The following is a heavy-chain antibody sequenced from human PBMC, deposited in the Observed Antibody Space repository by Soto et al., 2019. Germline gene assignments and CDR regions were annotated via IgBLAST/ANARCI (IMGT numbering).Heavy chain of an antibody. CDR1: GGSISRGGYY. CDR3: AAVGGNWNYVDH. J-gene: IGHJ4*02. CDR2: IYYTGST. D-gene: IGHD1-20*01. V-gene: IGHV4-31*03. Sequence: PSETLSLTCTVSGGSISRGGYYWSWIRQHPEKGLEWIAYIYYTGSTYYNPSLNSRVTMSVDTSKNQFSLRLSSVTAEDTAVYYCAAVGGNWNYVDHWGKGTQVTVSS.